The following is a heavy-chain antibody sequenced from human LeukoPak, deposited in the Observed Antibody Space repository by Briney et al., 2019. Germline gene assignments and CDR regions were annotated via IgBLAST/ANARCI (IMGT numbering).Heavy chain of an antibody. V-gene: IGHV4-59*12. D-gene: IGHD2-15*01. CDR3: ATGDGYCDGGTCYSYFDY. Sequence: SETLSLTCTVSGGSMTNYYWSWIRQPPGKGLEWIAYVYYSGRTNYNPSLKSRVTISVDTSKNQFSLKLSSVTAADTAVYYCATGDGYCDGGTCYSYFDYWGQGTLVTVSS. CDR2: VYYSGRT. CDR1: GGSMTNYY. J-gene: IGHJ4*02.